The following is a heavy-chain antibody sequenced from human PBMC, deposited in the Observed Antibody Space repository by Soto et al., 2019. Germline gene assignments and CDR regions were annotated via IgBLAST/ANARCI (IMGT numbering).Heavy chain of an antibody. CDR2: ISFDERKK. D-gene: IGHD4-17*01. Sequence: GGSLRLSCAASGFNFRNYGMHWVRQAPGKGLEWVAVISFDERKKYYSDSVKGRFTISRDNSKNMLYLQVNSLRAEDAAVYYCARPRGYGVFDGYDIWGQGAMVTVSS. V-gene: IGHV3-30*03. CDR3: ARPRGYGVFDGYDI. CDR1: GFNFRNYG. J-gene: IGHJ3*02.